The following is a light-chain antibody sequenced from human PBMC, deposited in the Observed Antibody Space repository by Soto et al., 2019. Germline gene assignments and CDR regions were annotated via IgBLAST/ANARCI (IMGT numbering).Light chain of an antibody. Sequence: DIQMTQSPSSLSASVGDRVTITCRASQSISSYLNWYQQKPGKAPKLLIYAAYSLQSGVQSRFSGSGSGTDFTLTIRSLQPEDFATYYCKQSYSTPFGFGQGTRLEIK. J-gene: IGKJ5*01. CDR2: AAY. CDR1: QSISSY. CDR3: KQSYSTPFG. V-gene: IGKV1-39*01.